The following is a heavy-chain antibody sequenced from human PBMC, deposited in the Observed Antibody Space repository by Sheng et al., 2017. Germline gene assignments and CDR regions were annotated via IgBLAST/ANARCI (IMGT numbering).Heavy chain of an antibody. CDR1: GGSFSGYY. J-gene: IGHJ6*02. Sequence: QVQLQQWGAGLLKPSETLSLTCAVYGGSFSGYYWSWIRQPPGKGLEWIGEINHSGSTNYNPSLKSRVTISVDTSKNQFSLKLSSVTAADTAVYYCARGGGVIVVVPAASWDVWGQGTTVTISS. CDR3: ARGGGVIVVVPAASWDV. D-gene: IGHD2-2*01. CDR2: INHSGST. V-gene: IGHV4-34*01.